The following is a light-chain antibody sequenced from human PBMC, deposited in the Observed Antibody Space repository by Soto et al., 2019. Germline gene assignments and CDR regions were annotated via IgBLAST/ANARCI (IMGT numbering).Light chain of an antibody. J-gene: IGKJ1*01. CDR1: QSISSW. CDR2: DAS. Sequence: DIQMTQSPSTLPASVGDRVTITCRANQSISSWLAWYQQKPGKAPKLLIYDASSLESGVPSRFSGSGSGTEFTLTISSLQPDDFATYYCQQYNSYWTFGQGTKVEIK. CDR3: QQYNSYWT. V-gene: IGKV1-5*01.